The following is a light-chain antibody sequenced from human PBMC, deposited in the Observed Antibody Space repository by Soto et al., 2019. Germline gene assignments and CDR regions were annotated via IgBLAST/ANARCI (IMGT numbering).Light chain of an antibody. CDR1: SSNIGAGYD. V-gene: IGLV1-40*01. CDR3: QSYDSSLSGHVV. J-gene: IGLJ2*01. CDR2: GNS. Sequence: QSVLTQPPSVSGAPGQRVTISCTGSSSNIGAGYDVHWYQQLPGTAPKLLIYGNSNRPSGVPDRFSGSKSGTSASLAITRLQAKDEADYYCQSYDSSLSGHVVFGGATKLTVL.